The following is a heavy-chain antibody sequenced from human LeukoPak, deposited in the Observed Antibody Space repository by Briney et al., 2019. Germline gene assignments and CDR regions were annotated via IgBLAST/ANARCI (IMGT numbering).Heavy chain of an antibody. D-gene: IGHD3-9*01. Sequence: PSETLSLTCTVSGGSLSSSSYYWGWVRQPPGKGLEWIGNIYYSGSTYYNPSLKSRLTISLDTSQSHFSLRLSSVTAADTASYYCTRGSYDVLTGYSTLGEYWGQGTLVTVSS. V-gene: IGHV4-39*02. CDR2: IYYSGST. CDR3: TRGSYDVLTGYSTLGEY. J-gene: IGHJ4*02. CDR1: GGSLSSSSYY.